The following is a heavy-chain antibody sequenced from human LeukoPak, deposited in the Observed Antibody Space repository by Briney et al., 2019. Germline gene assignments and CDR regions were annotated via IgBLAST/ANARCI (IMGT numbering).Heavy chain of an antibody. CDR3: ARDPAQENQYGMDV. J-gene: IGHJ6*02. CDR2: ISYDGSNK. Sequence: GGSLRLYCAASGFAFSSYAMHWVRQAPGKGLEWVAVISYDGSNKYYADSVKGRFTISRDNSKNTLYLQMNGLRAEDTAVYYCARDPAQENQYGMDVWGQGTTVTVSS. V-gene: IGHV3-30-3*01. D-gene: IGHD1-14*01. CDR1: GFAFSSYA.